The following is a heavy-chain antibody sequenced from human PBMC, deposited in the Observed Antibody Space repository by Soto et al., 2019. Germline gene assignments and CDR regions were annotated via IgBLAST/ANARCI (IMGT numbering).Heavy chain of an antibody. CDR3: GRTGGPSHGLGMDV. CDR1: GSSITTSIYY. D-gene: IGHD3-16*01. J-gene: IGHJ6*02. Sequence: PSETLSLTCTVSGSSITTSIYYWGWVRQPPGKGLEWIGSIYYNGNSYYSPSLKTRVIISIDTSKNQFSLRLTSVTPADTAVYSCGRTGGPSHGLGMDVWGQGTTVTVSS. CDR2: IYYNGNS. V-gene: IGHV4-39*01.